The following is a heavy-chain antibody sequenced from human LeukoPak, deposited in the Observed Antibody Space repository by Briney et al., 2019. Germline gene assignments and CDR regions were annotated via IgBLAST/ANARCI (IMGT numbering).Heavy chain of an antibody. J-gene: IGHJ6*02. D-gene: IGHD3-3*01. Sequence: GGSLRLSCAASGFTFSSYAMSWVRQAPGKGLEWVSAISGSGGSTYYADSVKGRFTISRDNSKNTLYLQTNSLRAEDTAVYYCAKGFRVVQASYYYYGMDVWGQGTTVTVSS. CDR2: ISGSGGST. CDR1: GFTFSSYA. CDR3: AKGFRVVQASYYYYGMDV. V-gene: IGHV3-23*01.